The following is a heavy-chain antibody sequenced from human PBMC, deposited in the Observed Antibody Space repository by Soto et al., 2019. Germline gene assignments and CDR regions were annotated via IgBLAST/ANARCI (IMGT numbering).Heavy chain of an antibody. J-gene: IGHJ6*02. CDR3: ARASISYYYYGMDV. CDR2: INSDGSST. Sequence: GGSLRLSCASSGFTFSSDWMRWVRQAPGKGLVWVSRINSDGSSTSYADSVKGRFTISRDNAKNTLYLQMNSLRAEDTAVYYCARASISYYYYGMDVWGQGTTVTVSS. CDR1: GFTFSSDW. D-gene: IGHD3-10*01. V-gene: IGHV3-74*01.